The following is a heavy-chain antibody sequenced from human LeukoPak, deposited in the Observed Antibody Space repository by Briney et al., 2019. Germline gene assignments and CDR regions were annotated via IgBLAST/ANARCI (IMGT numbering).Heavy chain of an antibody. CDR2: IYYSGST. J-gene: IGHJ4*02. CDR3: ARLSWYYFDY. V-gene: IGHV4-59*01. CDR1: GGSISSYY. Sequence: PSETLSLTCTVSGGSISSYYWSWIRQPPGKGLEWIGYIYYSGSTNYNPPLKSRVTISVDTSKNQFSLKLSSVTAADTAVYYCARLSWYYFDYWGQGTLVTVSS. D-gene: IGHD3-16*02.